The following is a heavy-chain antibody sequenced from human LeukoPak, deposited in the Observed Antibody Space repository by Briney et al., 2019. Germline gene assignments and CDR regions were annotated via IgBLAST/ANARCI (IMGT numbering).Heavy chain of an antibody. Sequence: GGSLRLSCAASGFTFSSYGMHWVRQAPGKGLEWVAFIRYDGSNKYYADSVKGRFTISRDNSKNTLYLQMNSLRAEDTAVYYCAKVLMNQSGYSYGYEGYYFDYWGQGTLVTVSS. V-gene: IGHV3-30*02. CDR2: IRYDGSNK. D-gene: IGHD5-18*01. CDR1: GFTFSSYG. CDR3: AKVLMNQSGYSYGYEGYYFDY. J-gene: IGHJ4*02.